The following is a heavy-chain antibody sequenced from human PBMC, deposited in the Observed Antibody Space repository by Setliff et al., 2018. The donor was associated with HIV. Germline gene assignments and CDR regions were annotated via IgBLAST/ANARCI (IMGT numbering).Heavy chain of an antibody. D-gene: IGHD5-12*01. CDR1: GGSISSSDR. J-gene: IGHJ6*02. Sequence: SETLSLTCAVSGGSISSSDRWSWVRQPPGKGLEWIGEIYHSGSTDYNPSLKSRVAISVDKSKNQFSLKLSSVTAADTAVYYCARAVRDGYYYYYYGMDVWGQGTTVTVSS. CDR3: ARAVRDGYYYYYYGMDV. CDR2: IYHSGST. V-gene: IGHV4-4*02.